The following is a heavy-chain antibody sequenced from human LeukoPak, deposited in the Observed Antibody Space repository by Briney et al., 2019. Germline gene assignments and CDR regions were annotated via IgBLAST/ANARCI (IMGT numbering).Heavy chain of an antibody. D-gene: IGHD2-21*02. CDR3: AKTHSPYCGGDCPFDY. CDR2: IIPIVGIA. J-gene: IGHJ4*02. V-gene: IGHV1-69*02. CDR1: GGTFSSYT. Sequence: GASLKVSCKASGGTFSSYTISWVRQAPGQGLEWMGRIIPIVGIANYAQKFQGRVTITADKSTSTAYMELSSLRSEDTAVYYCAKTHSPYCGGDCPFDYWGQGTLVTVSS.